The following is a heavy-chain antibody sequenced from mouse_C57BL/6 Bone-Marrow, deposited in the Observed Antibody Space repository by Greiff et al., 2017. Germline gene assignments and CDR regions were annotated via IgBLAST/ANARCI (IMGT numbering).Heavy chain of an antibody. CDR3: ATELRPHYFDY. CDR1: GYTFTDYY. CDR2: IGPGSGST. V-gene: IGHV1-77*01. Sequence: VQLVESGAELVKPGASVKISCKASGYTFTDYYINWVKQRPGQGLEWIGKIGPGSGSTYYNEQFKGKATLTADKSSSTAYMQLSSLTSEVSAVYFCATELRPHYFDYWGQGTTLTVSS. J-gene: IGHJ2*01. D-gene: IGHD3-2*02.